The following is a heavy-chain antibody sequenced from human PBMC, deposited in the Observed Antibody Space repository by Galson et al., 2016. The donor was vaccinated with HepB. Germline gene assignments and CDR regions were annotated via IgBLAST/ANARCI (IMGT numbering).Heavy chain of an antibody. V-gene: IGHV1-8*01. D-gene: IGHD3-16*01. CDR3: ARTLNWFDR. J-gene: IGHJ5*02. CDR2: GNT. Sequence: GNTVYAQKFQGRVTMASNTSISTAYMELSTLISEDTAVYYCARTLNWFDRWGQGTLVTISS.